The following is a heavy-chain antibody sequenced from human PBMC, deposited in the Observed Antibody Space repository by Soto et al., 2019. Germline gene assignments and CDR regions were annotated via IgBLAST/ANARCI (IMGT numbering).Heavy chain of an antibody. CDR1: VFTFSSYA. Sequence: RGSLVLSCASSVFTFSSYAMSWVRQAPGKGLEWVSAISGSGGSTYYADSVKGRFTISRDNSKNTLYLQMNSLRAEDTAVYYCAKDPIAADGWYWFDPWGQGTMVTVSS. CDR2: ISGSGGST. CDR3: AKDPIAADGWYWFDP. V-gene: IGHV3-23*01. J-gene: IGHJ5*02. D-gene: IGHD6-13*01.